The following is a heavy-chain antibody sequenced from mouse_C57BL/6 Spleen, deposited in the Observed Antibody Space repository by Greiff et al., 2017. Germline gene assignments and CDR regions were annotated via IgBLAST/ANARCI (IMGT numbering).Heavy chain of an antibody. CDR1: GYTFTDYY. CDR2: INPNNGGT. V-gene: IGHV1-26*01. Sequence: VQLQQSGPELVKPGASVKISCKASGYTFTDYYMNWVKQSHGKSLEWIGDINPNNGGTSYNQKFKGKATLTVDKSSSTAYMELRSLTSEDSAVYYWARRYSKGFAYWGQGTRVTVSA. D-gene: IGHD2-5*01. CDR3: ARRYSKGFAY. J-gene: IGHJ3*01.